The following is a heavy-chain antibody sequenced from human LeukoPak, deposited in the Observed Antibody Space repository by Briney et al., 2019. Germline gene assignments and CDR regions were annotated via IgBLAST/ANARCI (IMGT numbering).Heavy chain of an antibody. Sequence: GASLKISCKGSGYRFSSYWIAWVRQMPGKGLEWMGIIYPGDSDTTYSPSFQGPVTISADKSINTAYLQWSSLKASDTAIYYCARTNDYGSGNFFDYWGQGTLVTVSS. CDR2: IYPGDSDT. V-gene: IGHV5-51*01. J-gene: IGHJ4*02. D-gene: IGHD3-10*01. CDR1: GYRFSSYW. CDR3: ARTNDYGSGNFFDY.